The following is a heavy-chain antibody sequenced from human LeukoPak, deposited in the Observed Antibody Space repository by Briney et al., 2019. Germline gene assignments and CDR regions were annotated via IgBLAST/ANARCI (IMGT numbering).Heavy chain of an antibody. CDR3: ARRGEWLLYDNTGTNAFDI. CDR1: GYSFTSYW. CDR2: IDLSDSYT. V-gene: IGHV5-10-1*01. Sequence: GESLKISCKVSGYSFTSYWINWVRQMPGKGLEWMGRIDLSDSYTNYSPSFQGHVTISADKSISTAYLQWSSLKASDTAIYYCARRGEWLLYDNTGTNAFDIWGQGTLVTVYS. J-gene: IGHJ3*02. D-gene: IGHD3-3*01.